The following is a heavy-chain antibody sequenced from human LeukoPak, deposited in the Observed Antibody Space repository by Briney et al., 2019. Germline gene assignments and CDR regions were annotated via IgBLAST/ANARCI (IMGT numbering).Heavy chain of an antibody. D-gene: IGHD4-23*01. V-gene: IGHV4-34*01. CDR2: ISHSGTT. CDR1: GGSFSGFY. J-gene: IGHJ4*02. CDR3: ARCPRWAHFDY. Sequence: SETLSLTCAVYGGSFSGFYWSWIRQPPGKGLEWIGEISHSGTTYYNPSLKSRVTLSVDTSKSQFSLRLSSVTTADTAVYYCARCPRWAHFDYWGQGTLVTVSS.